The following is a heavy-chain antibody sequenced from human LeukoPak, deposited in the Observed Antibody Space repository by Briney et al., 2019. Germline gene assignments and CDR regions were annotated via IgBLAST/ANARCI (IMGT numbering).Heavy chain of an antibody. Sequence: GGPLSLFCAPSGLTLNTYWMHCVRHAPGKGVVWVSRIRSDGSSTSYAGSVGGRFTISRDNAKNTLYLQMNSLRAEDTAVYYCAGVLGVRDLAYFYYWGHGTLVTVSS. CDR2: IRSDGSST. CDR3: AGVLGVRDLAYFYY. CDR1: GLTLNTYW. V-gene: IGHV3-74*01. D-gene: IGHD3-10*01. J-gene: IGHJ4*01.